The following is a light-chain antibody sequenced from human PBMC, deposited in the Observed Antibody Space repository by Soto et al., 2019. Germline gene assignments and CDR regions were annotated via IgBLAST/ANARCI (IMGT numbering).Light chain of an antibody. V-gene: IGKV3-11*01. CDR1: QSVSSS. Sequence: ETVLTQSPATLSLSPGERATLSCRASQSVSSSLGWYQQKPGQAPRLLIYDASNRATGIPARFSGSGSGTDFILTISTLEPEDSAVYYCQQRSNWPPTFGQGTKVEIK. CDR2: DAS. CDR3: QQRSNWPPT. J-gene: IGKJ1*01.